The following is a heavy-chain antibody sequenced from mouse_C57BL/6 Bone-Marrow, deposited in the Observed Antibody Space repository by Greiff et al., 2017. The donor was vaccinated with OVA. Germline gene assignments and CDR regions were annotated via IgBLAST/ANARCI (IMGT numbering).Heavy chain of an antibody. CDR1: GYTFTSYG. Sequence: VQLVESGAELARPGASVKLSCKASGYTFTSYGISWVKQRTGQGLEWIGEIYPRSGNTYYNEKLKGKAKLTADKSSSTAYMELRRLTSEDSAVYFGARATTLVEPSYSFDYWGQGTTLTVSS. CDR2: IYPRSGNT. J-gene: IGHJ2*01. CDR3: ARATTLVEPSYSFDY. D-gene: IGHD1-1*01. V-gene: IGHV1-81*01.